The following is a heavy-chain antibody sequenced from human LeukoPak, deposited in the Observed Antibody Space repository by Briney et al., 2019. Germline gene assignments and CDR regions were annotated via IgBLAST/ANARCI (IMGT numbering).Heavy chain of an antibody. V-gene: IGHV4-31*03. Sequence: SETLSLTCTVSGGSINSGGYSWSWIRQHPGSGLEWIGYIYYSGSTYYNPSLKSRVTISVDTSKNQFSLKLTSVNAADTAVYYCARGRTWFDPWGQGSLVTVSS. J-gene: IGHJ5*02. CDR1: GGSINSGGYS. CDR2: IYYSGST. CDR3: ARGRTWFDP.